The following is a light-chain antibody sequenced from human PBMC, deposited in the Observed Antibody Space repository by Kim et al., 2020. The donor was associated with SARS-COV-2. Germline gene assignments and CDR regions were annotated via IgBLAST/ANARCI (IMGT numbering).Light chain of an antibody. V-gene: IGKV3-11*01. J-gene: IGKJ4*01. CDR3: QQRSNWPLT. Sequence: EVVLTQSPATLSLSPGDRATLSCRASQSVNYFLAWYQLRPGQAPRLLIYDASDRATGIPARFSGTGSGTDFTLTISSLEPEDFAVYYCQQRSNWPLTFGGGTKVVIK. CDR2: DAS. CDR1: QSVNYF.